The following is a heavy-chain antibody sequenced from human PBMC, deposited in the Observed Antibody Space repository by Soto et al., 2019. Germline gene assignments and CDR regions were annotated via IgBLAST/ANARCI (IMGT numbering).Heavy chain of an antibody. CDR3: ARDLSPFYCSGGSCYGSGMDV. CDR1: GGTFSSYA. Sequence: QVQLVQSGAEVKKPGSSVKVSCKASGGTFSSYAISWVRQAPGQGLEWMGGIIPIFGTANYAQKFQGRVTSTADESTXXAXMXXSSLRSEDTAVYDWARDLSPFYCSGGSCYGSGMDVWGQGTTVTVSS. CDR2: IIPIFGTA. J-gene: IGHJ6*02. V-gene: IGHV1-69*12. D-gene: IGHD2-15*01.